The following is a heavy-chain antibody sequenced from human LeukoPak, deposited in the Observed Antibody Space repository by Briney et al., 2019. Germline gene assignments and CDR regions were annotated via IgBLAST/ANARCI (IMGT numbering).Heavy chain of an antibody. D-gene: IGHD3-22*01. CDR3: ARTPFPMSHSSGYVDY. CDR1: GFTFSSYS. CDR2: ISSSSSYI. V-gene: IGHV3-21*01. Sequence: PGGSLRLSCAASGFTFSSYSMSWVRQAPGKGLEWVSSISSSSSYIYYADSVKGRFTISRDNAKNSLYLQMNSLRAEDTAVYYCARTPFPMSHSSGYVDYWGQGTLVTVSS. J-gene: IGHJ4*02.